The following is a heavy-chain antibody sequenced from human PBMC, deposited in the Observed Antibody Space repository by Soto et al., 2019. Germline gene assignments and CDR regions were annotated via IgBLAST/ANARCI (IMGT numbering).Heavy chain of an antibody. Sequence: SQTLSLTCALSGDSVSSNTASWNWIRQSPSRGLEWLGRTYFRSKWYNDYAVSVKSRIIINPDTSNNQVSLQLNSVTPEDTAVYFCAKGDNLGPKTGYAFDPWGQGIMVTVSS. D-gene: IGHD5-12*01. V-gene: IGHV6-1*01. CDR3: AKGDNLGPKTGYAFDP. CDR1: GDSVSSNTAS. CDR2: TYFRSKWYN. J-gene: IGHJ5*02.